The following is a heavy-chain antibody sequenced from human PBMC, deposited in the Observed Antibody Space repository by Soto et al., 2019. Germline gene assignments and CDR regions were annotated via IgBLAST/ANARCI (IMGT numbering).Heavy chain of an antibody. J-gene: IGHJ5*02. CDR3: AKGDGGAAYNWFDP. CDR1: GYTFTSYA. V-gene: IGHV1-3*01. Sequence: ASVKVSCKASGYTFTSYAMHWVRQAPGQRLEWMGWINAGNGNTKYSQKFQGRVTITRDTSASAAYMELSSLRSEDTAVYYCAKGDGGAAYNWFDPWGQGTLVTVSS. CDR2: INAGNGNT. D-gene: IGHD3-16*01.